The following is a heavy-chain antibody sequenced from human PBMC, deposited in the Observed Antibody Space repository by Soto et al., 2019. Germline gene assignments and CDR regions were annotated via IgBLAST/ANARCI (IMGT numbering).Heavy chain of an antibody. D-gene: IGHD5-12*01. CDR2: IYWDDDK. CDR1: GFSLSTSAVG. V-gene: IGHV2-5*02. CDR3: AHHLEATNFDY. Sequence: QITLKESGPTLVKPTQTLTLTCTFSGFSLSTSAVGVGWISQPPRKALEWLALIYWDDDKRYSPSLRSRLTITKDTSKNQVVLTMTNMDPVDTATYYCAHHLEATNFDYWGQGTMVTVSS. J-gene: IGHJ4*02.